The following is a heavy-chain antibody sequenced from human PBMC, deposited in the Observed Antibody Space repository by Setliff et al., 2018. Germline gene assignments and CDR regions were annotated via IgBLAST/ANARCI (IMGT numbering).Heavy chain of an antibody. CDR1: GFSVSRNY. D-gene: IGHD6-19*01. V-gene: IGHV3-66*01. J-gene: IGHJ3*01. CDR2: IYSGGTT. CDR3: ASPSLQIAVAASTDAFDV. Sequence: GGSLRLSCAASGFSVSRNYMTWVRQAPGKGLEWVSIIYSGGTTYYADAVKGRFTLSRDTSNNTLYLQMSSLRAEDTAVYYCASPSLQIAVAASTDAFDVWGQGTMVTV.